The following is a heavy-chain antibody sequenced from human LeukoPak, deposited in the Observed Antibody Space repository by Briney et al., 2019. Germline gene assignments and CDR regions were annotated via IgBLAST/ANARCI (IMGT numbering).Heavy chain of an antibody. CDR2: FYTSGSS. CDR3: ARGIAAFDY. Sequence: PSDALSLTCTVSGGSISSYYWSCIPQPPGKGLEWIGRFYTSGSSNYNPSLESRVTMSVDTSKNQFSLKLSSVTAADTAVYYCARGIAAFDYWGEGTLVTVSS. V-gene: IGHV4-4*07. CDR1: GGSISSYY. J-gene: IGHJ4*02. D-gene: IGHD6-13*01.